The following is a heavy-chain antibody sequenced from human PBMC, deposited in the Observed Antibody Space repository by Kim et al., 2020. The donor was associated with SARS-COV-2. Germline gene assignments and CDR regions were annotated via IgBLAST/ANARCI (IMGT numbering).Heavy chain of an antibody. J-gene: IGHJ4*02. CDR2: ISYDGSNK. CDR3: ARGGNYDYVWGSYAMIPSADY. D-gene: IGHD3-16*01. CDR1: GFTFSSYA. Sequence: GGSLRLSCAASGFTFSSYAMHWVRQAPGKGLEWVAVISYDGSNKYYADSVKGRFTISRDNSKNTLYLQMNSLRAEDTAVYYCARGGNYDYVWGSYAMIPSADYWGQGTLVTVPS. V-gene: IGHV3-30*04.